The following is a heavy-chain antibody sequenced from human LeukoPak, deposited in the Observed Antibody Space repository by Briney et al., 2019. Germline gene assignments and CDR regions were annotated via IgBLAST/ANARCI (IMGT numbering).Heavy chain of an antibody. J-gene: IGHJ4*02. V-gene: IGHV3-11*05. CDR1: GFTFSDYC. CDR2: ISSSSGYT. D-gene: IGHD4-23*01. Sequence: GGSLRLSCAASGFTFSDYCMSWIRQAPGKGLEWVSYISSSSGYTNYADSVKGRFTISRDNAKNSLYLQMNSLRAEDTAVYYCARVGDYGGKHFDYWGQGTLVTVSS. CDR3: ARVGDYGGKHFDY.